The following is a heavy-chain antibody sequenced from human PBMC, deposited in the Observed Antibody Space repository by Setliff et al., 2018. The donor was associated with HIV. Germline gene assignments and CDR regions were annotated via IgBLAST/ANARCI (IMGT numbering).Heavy chain of an antibody. Sequence: SETLSLTCTVSGGSISSGGYYWSWIRQHPGKGLEWIGYNYYSGSTYYNPSLKSRVTISIDTSKNQFSLKLSSVTAADTAVYYCARRIDNSGSLPAKNWFDTWGQGRLVTVSS. D-gene: IGHD3-10*01. J-gene: IGHJ5*02. V-gene: IGHV4-31*03. CDR2: NYYSGST. CDR3: ARRIDNSGSLPAKNWFDT. CDR1: GGSISSGGYY.